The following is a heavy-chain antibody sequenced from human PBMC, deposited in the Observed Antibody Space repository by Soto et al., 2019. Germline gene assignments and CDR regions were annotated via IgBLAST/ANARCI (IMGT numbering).Heavy chain of an antibody. CDR2: IIPIFGTA. CDR3: ARDTYDTTGYPLDY. V-gene: IGHV1-69*13. D-gene: IGHD3-22*01. J-gene: IGHJ4*02. CDR1: GGTFSSYA. Sequence: SVKVSCKASGGTFSSYAISWVRQAPGQGLEWMGGIIPIFGTANYAQKFQGRVTITADESTSTAYMELRSLTSDDTAIYYCARDTYDTTGYPLDYWGQGTLVTVSS.